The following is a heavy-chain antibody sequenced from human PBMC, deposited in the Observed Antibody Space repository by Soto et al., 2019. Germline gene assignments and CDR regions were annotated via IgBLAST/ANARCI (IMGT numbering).Heavy chain of an antibody. CDR3: ARAYCGGDCYSPSELDY. J-gene: IGHJ4*02. V-gene: IGHV4-31*03. CDR1: GGSISNDNFY. CDR2: IYHSGST. Sequence: SETLSLTCTLSGGSISNDNFYWSWVRQYPGKGLEYIGYIYHSGSTYSNPSLKSRISMSIDTSKDQFSLNLNSVTAADTAVYYCARAYCGGDCYSPSELDYWGQ. D-gene: IGHD2-21*02.